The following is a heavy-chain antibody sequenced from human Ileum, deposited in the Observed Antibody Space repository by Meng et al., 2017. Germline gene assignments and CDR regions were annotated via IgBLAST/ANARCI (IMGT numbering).Heavy chain of an antibody. J-gene: IGHJ5*02. CDR3: TIRGVLYSWFDP. CDR2: INHSGST. CDR1: GGSFSGYY. Sequence: QVQLQQWGAGLLKPSETLSLTCAVYGGSFSGYYWSWIRQPPGKGLEWIGEINHSGSTNYNPSLKSRVTISVDTSKNQFSLKLSSVTAADTAVYYCTIRGVLYSWFDPWDQGTLVTVSS. D-gene: IGHD3-10*01. V-gene: IGHV4-34*01.